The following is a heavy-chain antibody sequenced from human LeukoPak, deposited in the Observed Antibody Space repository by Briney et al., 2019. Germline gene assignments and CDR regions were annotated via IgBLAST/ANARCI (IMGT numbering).Heavy chain of an antibody. V-gene: IGHV4-59*08. CDR1: GGSIIGYY. J-gene: IGHJ3*02. Sequence: PSETLSLTCTASGGSIIGYYWSWIRQPPGKGLEWIWYIYYSGSTNYNPSLKSRLTISIDTSENQFSLKLSSVTATDTAVYYCAREYSSSSGRRAFDIWGQGTMVTVSS. CDR3: AREYSSSSGRRAFDI. CDR2: IYYSGST. D-gene: IGHD6-6*01.